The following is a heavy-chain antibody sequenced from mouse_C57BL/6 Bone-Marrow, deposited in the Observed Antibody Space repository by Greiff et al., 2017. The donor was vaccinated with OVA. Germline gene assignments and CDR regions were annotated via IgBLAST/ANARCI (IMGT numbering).Heavy chain of an antibody. Sequence: VQLKESGPELVKPGASVKIPCKASGYTFTDYNMDWVKQSHGKSLEWIGDINPNNGGTIYNQKFKGKATLTVDKSSSTAYMELRSLTSEDTAVYYCARRDDAMDYWGQGTSVTVSS. CDR1: GYTFTDYN. V-gene: IGHV1-18*01. CDR3: ARRDDAMDY. J-gene: IGHJ4*01. CDR2: INPNNGGT.